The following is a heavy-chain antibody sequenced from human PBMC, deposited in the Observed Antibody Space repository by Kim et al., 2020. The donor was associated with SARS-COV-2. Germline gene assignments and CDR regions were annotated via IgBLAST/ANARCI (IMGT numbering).Heavy chain of an antibody. D-gene: IGHD3-9*01. J-gene: IGHJ4*02. CDR1: GFTVSSNY. Sequence: GGSLRLSCAASGFTVSSNYMSWVRQAPGEGLEWVSVIYSGGSTYYADSVKGRFTISRDNSKNTLYLQMNSLRAEDTAVYYCARVCIVTGYCGGSYDYWGQGTLVTVSS. CDR3: ARVCIVTGYCGGSYDY. CDR2: IYSGGST. V-gene: IGHV3-66*01.